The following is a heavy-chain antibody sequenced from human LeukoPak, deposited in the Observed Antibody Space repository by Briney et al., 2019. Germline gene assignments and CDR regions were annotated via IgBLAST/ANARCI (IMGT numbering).Heavy chain of an antibody. J-gene: IGHJ4*02. Sequence: ASVKVSCKVSGYTLTELSMHWVRQAPGKGLEWMGGFDPEDGETTYAQKFQGRVTMTEDTSTDTAYMELSSLRSEDTAVYYCATARITIFGVVIHKPYYFDYWGQGTLVTVSS. D-gene: IGHD3-3*01. CDR1: GYTLTELS. V-gene: IGHV1-24*01. CDR3: ATARITIFGVVIHKPYYFDY. CDR2: FDPEDGET.